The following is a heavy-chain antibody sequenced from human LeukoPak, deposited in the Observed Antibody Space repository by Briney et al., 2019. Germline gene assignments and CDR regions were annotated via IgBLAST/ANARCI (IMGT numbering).Heavy chain of an antibody. J-gene: IGHJ4*02. CDR3: ARENYGSGSYEGYFDY. CDR2: ISSSSSYI. CDR1: GFTFSSYS. D-gene: IGHD3-10*01. V-gene: IGHV3-21*01. Sequence: GGSLRLSCAASGFTFSSYSMSWVRQAPGKGLEWVTSISSSSSYIYYADSVKGRFTISRDNAKNSLYLQMNSLRAEDTAVYYCARENYGSGSYEGYFDYWGQGTLVTVSS.